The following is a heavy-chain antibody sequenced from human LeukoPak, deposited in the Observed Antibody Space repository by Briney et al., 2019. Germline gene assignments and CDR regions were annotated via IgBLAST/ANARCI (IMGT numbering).Heavy chain of an antibody. Sequence: GGSLRLSCAASGFTFSSYSMNWVRQAPGKGLEWVSSISSSSSYIYYADSVKGRFTISRDNAKNPLYLQMNSLRAEDTAVYYCARDHRSAFDIWGQGTMVTVSS. V-gene: IGHV3-21*01. J-gene: IGHJ3*02. CDR3: ARDHRSAFDI. CDR1: GFTFSSYS. CDR2: ISSSSSYI.